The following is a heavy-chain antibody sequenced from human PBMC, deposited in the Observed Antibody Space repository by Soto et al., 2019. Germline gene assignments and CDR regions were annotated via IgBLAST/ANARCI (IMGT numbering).Heavy chain of an antibody. D-gene: IGHD2-15*01. CDR3: AKPGEYCSGGSCYPYYGMDV. V-gene: IGHV4-34*01. Sequence: PSETLSLTCAVYGGSFSGYYWSWIRQPPGKGLEWIGEINHSGSTNYNPSLKSRVTISVDTSKNQFSLKLSSVTAADTAVYYCAKPGEYCSGGSCYPYYGMDVWGQGTTVTVYS. CDR2: INHSGST. CDR1: GGSFSGYY. J-gene: IGHJ6*02.